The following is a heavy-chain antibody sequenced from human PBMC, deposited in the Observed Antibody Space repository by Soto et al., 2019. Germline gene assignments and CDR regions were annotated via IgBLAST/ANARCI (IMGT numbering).Heavy chain of an antibody. V-gene: IGHV1-69*12. CDR1: GGTFSSYA. Sequence: QVQLVQSGAEVKKPGSSVKVSCKASGGTFSSYAISWVRQAPGQGLEWMGGIIPIFGTANYAQKFQGRVTITADESTSTAYMELSSLRAEDTAVYYCASLEGYSGYDNPDNYYYYGMDVWGQGTTVTVSS. CDR2: IIPIFGTA. CDR3: ASLEGYSGYDNPDNYYYYGMDV. J-gene: IGHJ6*02. D-gene: IGHD5-12*01.